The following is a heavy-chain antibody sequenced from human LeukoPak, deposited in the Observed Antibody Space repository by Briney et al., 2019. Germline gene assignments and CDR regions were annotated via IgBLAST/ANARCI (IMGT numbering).Heavy chain of an antibody. J-gene: IGHJ3*02. CDR2: INHSGST. V-gene: IGHV4-34*01. CDR3: ARGFVVVVAARGTRHAFDI. Sequence: SETLSLTCAVYGGSFSGYCWSWIRQPPGKGLEWIGVINHSGSTNYNPSLKSRVPISVDTSKNQFSLKLSPVSAADTAVYYCARGFVVVVAARGTRHAFDIWGQGTMVTVSS. CDR1: GGSFSGYC. D-gene: IGHD2-15*01.